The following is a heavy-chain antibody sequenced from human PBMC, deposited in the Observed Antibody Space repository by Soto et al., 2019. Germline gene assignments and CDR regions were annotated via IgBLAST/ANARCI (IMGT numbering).Heavy chain of an antibody. Sequence: ASVKVSCKASGCTFSSYAISWVLQAPGQGLEWMGGIIPIFGTANYAQKFQGRVTITADKSTSTAYMELSSLRSEDTAVYYCARDGYSSSWYGGYYYYYGMDVWGQGTTVTVS. D-gene: IGHD6-13*01. CDR1: GCTFSSYA. V-gene: IGHV1-69*06. J-gene: IGHJ6*02. CDR3: ARDGYSSSWYGGYYYYYGMDV. CDR2: IIPIFGTA.